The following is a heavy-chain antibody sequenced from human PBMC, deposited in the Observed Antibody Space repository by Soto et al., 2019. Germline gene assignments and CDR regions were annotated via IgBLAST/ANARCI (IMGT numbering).Heavy chain of an antibody. CDR1: GGSISSSSYY. CDR3: ARSYVQPYYYYYYMDV. V-gene: IGHV4-39*01. D-gene: IGHD3-16*01. Sequence: SETLSLTCTVSGGSISSSSYYWGWIRQPPGKGLEWIGSIYYSGSTYYNPSLKSRVTISVDTSKNQFSLKLSSVTAADTAVYYCARSYVQPYYYYYYMDVWGKGTTVTVSS. CDR2: IYYSGST. J-gene: IGHJ6*03.